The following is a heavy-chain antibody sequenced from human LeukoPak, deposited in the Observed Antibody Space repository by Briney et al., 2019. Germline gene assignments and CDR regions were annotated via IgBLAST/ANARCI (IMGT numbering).Heavy chain of an antibody. Sequence: GGSLRLSCEASGFIFSDYNMNWVRQAPGKGLEWLSFIDSSSSTIYYADSVKGRFAISRDNAKNSLFLQMNSLRAEDTAIYYCTANLISIFGAGYWGQGTLVTVSS. V-gene: IGHV3-48*04. D-gene: IGHD3-3*01. CDR3: TANLISIFGAGY. CDR1: GFIFSDYN. CDR2: IDSSSSTI. J-gene: IGHJ4*02.